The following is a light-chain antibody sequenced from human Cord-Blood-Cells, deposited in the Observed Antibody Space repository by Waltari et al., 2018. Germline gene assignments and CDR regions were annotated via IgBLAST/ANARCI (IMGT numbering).Light chain of an antibody. CDR3: QQYGSSFT. Sequence: ELVSTQSPRTLSSSPGETATLSCRASQSVSSSYLAWYQQKPGQAPRLLIYGASSRATGIPDRFSGSGSGTDFTLTISRLEPEDFAVYYCQQYGSSFTFGPGTKVDIK. CDR1: QSVSSSY. V-gene: IGKV3-20*01. J-gene: IGKJ3*01. CDR2: GAS.